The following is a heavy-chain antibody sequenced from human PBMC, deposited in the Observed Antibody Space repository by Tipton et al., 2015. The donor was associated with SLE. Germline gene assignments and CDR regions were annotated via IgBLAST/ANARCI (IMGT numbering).Heavy chain of an antibody. CDR2: VSYSGST. J-gene: IGHJ4*02. Sequence: TLSLTCTVSGDSITSSSHYWGWIRQPPGQGLEWIGSVSYSGSTYYNPSLKSRLTMSVDTSKNHFSLRLTSVTVADTAVYYCGRRGESPLGWYIDYWGQGTLVTVSS. D-gene: IGHD3-10*01. V-gene: IGHV4-39*02. CDR1: GDSITSSSHY. CDR3: GRRGESPLGWYIDY.